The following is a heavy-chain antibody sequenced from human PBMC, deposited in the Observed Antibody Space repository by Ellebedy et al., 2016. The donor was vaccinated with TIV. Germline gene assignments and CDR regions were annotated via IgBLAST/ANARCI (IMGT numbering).Heavy chain of an antibody. CDR1: GFTFDGYA. D-gene: IGHD2-2*01. CDR3: AKDPQYYARGWLDP. Sequence: PGGSLRLSCVGTGFTFDGYAMHWVRQIPGKGLEWVAGMDWASGRIDYADSVKGRFTISRDNSKNTLYLQMSSLTLDDTAVYYCAKDPQYYARGWLDPWGQGTLVTVSS. J-gene: IGHJ5*02. CDR2: MDWASGRI. V-gene: IGHV3-9*01.